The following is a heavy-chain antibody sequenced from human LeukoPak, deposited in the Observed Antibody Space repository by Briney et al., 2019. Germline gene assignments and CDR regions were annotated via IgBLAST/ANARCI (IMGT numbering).Heavy chain of an antibody. CDR2: ISSSGSTI. D-gene: IGHD5-24*01. CDR1: GFTFSNFE. V-gene: IGHV3-48*03. J-gene: IGHJ4*02. CDR3: ARESRDGYNLDY. Sequence: GGSLRLSCAASGFTFSNFEMHWVRQAPGKGLEWVSYISSSGSTIYYADSVKGRFTISRDNAKTSLYLQMSSLRAEDTAVYYCARESRDGYNLDYWGQGTLVTVSS.